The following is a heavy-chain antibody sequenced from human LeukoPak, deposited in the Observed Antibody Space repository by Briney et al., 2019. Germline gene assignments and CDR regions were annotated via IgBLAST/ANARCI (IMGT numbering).Heavy chain of an antibody. D-gene: IGHD6-6*01. CDR3: ARGFPGAARAFDI. CDR2: ITTSSSHM. J-gene: IGHJ3*02. CDR1: GFTFGRYS. V-gene: IGHV3-21*01. Sequence: PGGSLRLSCAASGFTFGRYSMNWLRQAPGKGLEWISSITTSSSHMYYADSVKGRFTISRDNAKNSLYLQMTSLRAEDTAVYYCARGFPGAARAFDIWGQGTVVTVSS.